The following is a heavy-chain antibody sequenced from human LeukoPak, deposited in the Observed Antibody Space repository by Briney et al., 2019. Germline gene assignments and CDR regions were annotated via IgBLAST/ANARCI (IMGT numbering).Heavy chain of an antibody. J-gene: IGHJ4*02. D-gene: IGHD6-13*01. Sequence: SETLSLTCAVYGGSSSGYYWSWIRQPPGKGLEWIGEINHSGSTNYNPSLKSRVTISVDTSKNQFSLKLSSVTAADTAVYYCARASIAAAGDFDYWGQGTLVTVSS. V-gene: IGHV4-34*01. CDR3: ARASIAAAGDFDY. CDR1: GGSSSGYY. CDR2: INHSGST.